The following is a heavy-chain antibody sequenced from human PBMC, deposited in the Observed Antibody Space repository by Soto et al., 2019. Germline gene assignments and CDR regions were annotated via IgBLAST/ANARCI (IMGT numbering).Heavy chain of an antibody. J-gene: IGHJ4*02. CDR1: VDSVSSNSAA. V-gene: IGHV6-1*01. CDR3: AIGYSSGWYEPTPLDY. Sequence: SQTLSLTCAISVDSVSSNSAAWNWIRQSPSRGLEWLGRTYYRSKWYNDYAVSVKSRITINPDTSKNQFSLQLNSVTPEDTAVYYCAIGYSSGWYEPTPLDYWGQGTLVTVSS. CDR2: TYYRSKWYN. D-gene: IGHD6-19*01.